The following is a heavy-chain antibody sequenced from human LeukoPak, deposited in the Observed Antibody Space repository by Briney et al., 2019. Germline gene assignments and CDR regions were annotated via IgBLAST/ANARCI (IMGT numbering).Heavy chain of an antibody. D-gene: IGHD4-17*01. V-gene: IGHV1-2*06. CDR1: GYTFTGYF. CDR2: INSNTGGT. Sequence: ASVKVSCKASGYTFTGYFMNWVRQAPGQGLEWMGRINSNTGGTTYAQKFQGRVTMTRDTSITTAHMELSRLKSDDTAVYYCARGQPYGDYNWFDLWGQGALVTVSS. J-gene: IGHJ5*02. CDR3: ARGQPYGDYNWFDL.